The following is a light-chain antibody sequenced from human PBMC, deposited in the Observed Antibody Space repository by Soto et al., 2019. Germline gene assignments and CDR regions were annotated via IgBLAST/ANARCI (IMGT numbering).Light chain of an antibody. V-gene: IGKV1-5*01. J-gene: IGKJ2*01. CDR1: QSISSW. CDR3: QQYNNYLYT. CDR2: DAS. Sequence: DIQMTQSPSTLSASVGDRVTITCRASQSISSWLVWYQQKPGKAPKLLIYDASSLESGVPSRFSGSGSGTEFTLTISSLQPDDFATYYCQQYNNYLYTFGQGTKLEIK.